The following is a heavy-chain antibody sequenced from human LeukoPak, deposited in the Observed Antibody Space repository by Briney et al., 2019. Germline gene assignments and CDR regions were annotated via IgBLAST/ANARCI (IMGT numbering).Heavy chain of an antibody. CDR1: GGSISSSGYY. Sequence: PSETLSLTCTVSGGSISSSGYYWGWIRQPPGKGLEWIGSIYYNGNINHNPSLNSRVTISVDTAKNQFSLNLRSVTAADTAVYYCARRPSRENTNYEAGFDPWGQGALVTVSS. V-gene: IGHV4-39*01. CDR3: ARRPSRENTNYEAGFDP. J-gene: IGHJ5*02. D-gene: IGHD4-11*01. CDR2: IYYNGNI.